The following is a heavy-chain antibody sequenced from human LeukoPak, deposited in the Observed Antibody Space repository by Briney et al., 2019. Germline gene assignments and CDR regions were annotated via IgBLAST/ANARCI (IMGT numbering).Heavy chain of an antibody. Sequence: PGGSLRLSCAASGFTFSSYSMNWVRQAPGKGLEWVSSISSSSSYIYYADSVKGRFTISRDNAKKSLYLQMNSLRAEDTAVYYCASVLLWFGELFGFDPWGQGTLVTVSS. V-gene: IGHV3-21*01. CDR2: ISSSSSYI. CDR1: GFTFSSYS. J-gene: IGHJ5*02. D-gene: IGHD3-10*01. CDR3: ASVLLWFGELFGFDP.